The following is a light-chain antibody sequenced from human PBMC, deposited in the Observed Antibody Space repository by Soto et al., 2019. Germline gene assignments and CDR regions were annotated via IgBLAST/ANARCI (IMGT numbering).Light chain of an antibody. Sequence: QSVLTQPASVSGSPGQSITISCTGTSSDVGGYDYVSWYQIHPGKAPKLMVFEVSNRPSGVSYRFSCSKSGNTASLTISGLQAEDEADYFCSSYSLSTAYLFGTGTKVTVL. CDR2: EVS. J-gene: IGLJ1*01. CDR3: SSYSLSTAYL. V-gene: IGLV2-14*01. CDR1: SSDVGGYDY.